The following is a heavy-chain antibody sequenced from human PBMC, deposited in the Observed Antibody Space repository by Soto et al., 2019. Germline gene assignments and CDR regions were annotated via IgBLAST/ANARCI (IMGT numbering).Heavy chain of an antibody. CDR2: IRGSADSA. Sequence: GGSLRLSCAASGFTFSSYGMSWVRQAPRKGLEWVSTIRGSADSANYADSVKGRFTISRDNSKNMLHLQMNSLRADDTAVYYCAKHLWFGESVFDPWGQGTLVTV. D-gene: IGHD3-10*01. V-gene: IGHV3-23*01. CDR1: GFTFSSYG. CDR3: AKHLWFGESVFDP. J-gene: IGHJ5*02.